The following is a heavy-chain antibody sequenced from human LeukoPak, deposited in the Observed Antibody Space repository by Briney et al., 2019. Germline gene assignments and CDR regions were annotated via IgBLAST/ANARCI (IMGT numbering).Heavy chain of an antibody. Sequence: ASVKVSCKASGYTFTSYDINWVRQATGQGPEWMGWMNPNIGNTAYAQKFQGRVTMTRNTSISTAYMELSSLRSEDTAVYYCARAVKDFWSGYYTDGGGLHYFDYWGQGTLVTISS. V-gene: IGHV1-8*01. CDR3: ARAVKDFWSGYYTDGGGLHYFDY. J-gene: IGHJ4*02. CDR1: GYTFTSYD. D-gene: IGHD3-3*01. CDR2: MNPNIGNT.